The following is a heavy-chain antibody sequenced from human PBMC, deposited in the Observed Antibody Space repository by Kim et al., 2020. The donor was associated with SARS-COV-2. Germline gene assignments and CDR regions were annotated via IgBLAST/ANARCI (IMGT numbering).Heavy chain of an antibody. V-gene: IGHV4-61*02. D-gene: IGHD6-13*01. CDR1: GGSISSGSYY. CDR2: IYTSGST. CDR3: AREGYSSSPGVSYNWFDP. Sequence: SETLSLTCTVSGGSISSGSYYWSWIRQPAGKGLEWIGRIYTSGSTNYNPSLKSRVTISVDTSKNQFSLKLSSVTAADTAVYYCAREGYSSSPGVSYNWFDPWGQGTLVTVSS. J-gene: IGHJ5*02.